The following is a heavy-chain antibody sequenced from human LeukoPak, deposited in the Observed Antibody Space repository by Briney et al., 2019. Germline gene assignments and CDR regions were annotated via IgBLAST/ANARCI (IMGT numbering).Heavy chain of an antibody. Sequence: SETLCLTCAVYGGSFSGYYWSWIRQPPGKGLEWIGYISYSGSTTYTASLESRVTISVDTSKNQFSLRLSSVTAADTAVYYCLRITQGTVDYWGQGILVTVSS. CDR1: GGSFSGYY. J-gene: IGHJ4*02. D-gene: IGHD3-10*01. CDR3: LRITQGTVDY. V-gene: IGHV4-59*01. CDR2: ISYSGST.